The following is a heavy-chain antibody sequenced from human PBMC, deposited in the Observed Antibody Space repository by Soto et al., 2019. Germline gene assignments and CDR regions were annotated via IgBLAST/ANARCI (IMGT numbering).Heavy chain of an antibody. J-gene: IGHJ4*02. CDR3: ARVFRLAVESSCFDY. Sequence: ASVKVSCKASGYTFTSYYMHWVRQAPGQGLEWMGIINPSGGSTSYAQKFQGRVTMTRDTSTSTVYMELSSLRSEDTAVYFCARVFRLAVESSCFDYWGQGTLVTVSS. D-gene: IGHD6-19*01. CDR2: INPSGGST. V-gene: IGHV1-46*01. CDR1: GYTFTSYY.